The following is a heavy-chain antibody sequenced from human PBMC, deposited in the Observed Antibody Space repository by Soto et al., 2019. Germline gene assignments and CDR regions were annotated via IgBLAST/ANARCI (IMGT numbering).Heavy chain of an antibody. D-gene: IGHD3-22*01. CDR2: IYFSGNT. Sequence: SETLSLTCSVSGDSISRIDYYWTWIRQHPEKGLEWIGNIYFSGNTYYSPSLESRLTISVDTSKNQFSLKLTSVTAADTAVYYCAREGGSYDSGGYLIRGAFDIWGQGTMVTVSS. J-gene: IGHJ3*02. CDR1: GDSISRIDYY. V-gene: IGHV4-31*03. CDR3: AREGGSYDSGGYLIRGAFDI.